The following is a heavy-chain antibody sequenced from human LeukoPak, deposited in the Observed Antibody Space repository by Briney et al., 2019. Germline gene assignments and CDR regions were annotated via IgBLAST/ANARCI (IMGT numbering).Heavy chain of an antibody. CDR2: IYYSGST. CDR1: GGSISSGDYY. Sequence: SETLSLTCTVSGGSISSGDYYWSWIRQPPGKGLEWIGYIYYSGSTYYNPSLKSRVTISVDTSKNQFSLKLSSVTAADTAVYYCAREGCGGDCYAFDIWGQGTMVTVSS. V-gene: IGHV4-30-4*01. CDR3: AREGCGGDCYAFDI. D-gene: IGHD2-21*02. J-gene: IGHJ3*02.